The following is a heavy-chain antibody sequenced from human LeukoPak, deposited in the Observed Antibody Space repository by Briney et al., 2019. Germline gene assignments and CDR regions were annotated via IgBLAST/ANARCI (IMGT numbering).Heavy chain of an antibody. J-gene: IGHJ4*02. D-gene: IGHD3-10*01. CDR1: GGSFSGYY. CDR3: VRGTMVRGVIRHFDY. V-gene: IGHV4-34*01. CDR2: INHSGRT. Sequence: KPSETLSLTCAVYGGSFSGYYWSWIRQPPGKGLEWSGEINHSGRTTYNPSLKSRVTISVDTSKNQCSLKLSSVTAADTAVYYCVRGTMVRGVIRHFDYWGQGTLVTVSS.